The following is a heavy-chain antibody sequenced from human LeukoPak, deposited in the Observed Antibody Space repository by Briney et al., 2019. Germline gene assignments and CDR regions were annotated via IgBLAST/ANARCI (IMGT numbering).Heavy chain of an antibody. Sequence: PSETLSLTCTVSGYSISSGYYWGWIRQPPGKGLEWIGSIYHSGSTYYNPSLKSRVTISVDTSKNQFSLKLSSVTAADTAVYYCARVLEVWQWPPKSPPINWFDPWGQGTLVTVSS. V-gene: IGHV4-38-2*02. J-gene: IGHJ5*02. CDR3: ARVLEVWQWPPKSPPINWFDP. CDR2: IYHSGST. CDR1: GYSISSGYY. D-gene: IGHD6-19*01.